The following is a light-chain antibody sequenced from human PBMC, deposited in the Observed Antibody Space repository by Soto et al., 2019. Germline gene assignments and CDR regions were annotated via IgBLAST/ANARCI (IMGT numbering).Light chain of an antibody. CDR1: QSVATY. CDR2: DAS. J-gene: IGKJ4*01. V-gene: IGKV3-11*02. CDR3: QQRSQRGLT. Sequence: EIVLTQSPASLSLSPGDRVTLSCWASQSVATYVAWYQQIPGQAPRLLIYDASTRATGIPARFSGSGSGRDFTLTISSLEPEDFAVYYCQQRSQRGLTFGGGTKVEIK.